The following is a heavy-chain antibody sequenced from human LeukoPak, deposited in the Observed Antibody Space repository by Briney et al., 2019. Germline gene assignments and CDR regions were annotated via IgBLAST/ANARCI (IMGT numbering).Heavy chain of an antibody. J-gene: IGHJ6*03. CDR3: ARVIVKWELLRYYYYYYMDV. Sequence: GASVKVSCKASGYTFTSYAMNWVRQAPGQGLEWMGWINTNTGNPTYAQGFTGRFVFSLDTSVSTAYLQISSLKAEDTAVYYCARVIVKWELLRYYYYYYMDVWGKGTTVIVSS. CDR2: INTNTGNP. CDR1: GYTFTSYA. V-gene: IGHV7-4-1*02. D-gene: IGHD1-26*01.